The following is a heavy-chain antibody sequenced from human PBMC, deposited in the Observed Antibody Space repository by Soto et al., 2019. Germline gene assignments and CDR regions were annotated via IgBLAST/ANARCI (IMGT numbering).Heavy chain of an antibody. CDR2: IIPIFGTA. Sequence: SVKVACKASGGTFSSYAISWVRQAPGQGLEWMGGIIPIFGTANYAQKFQGRVTITADESTSTAYMELSSLRSEDTAVYYCVKNLPHYYDSSGYNLDYWGQGTLVTVSS. J-gene: IGHJ4*02. V-gene: IGHV1-69*13. CDR3: VKNLPHYYDSSGYNLDY. CDR1: GGTFSSYA. D-gene: IGHD3-22*01.